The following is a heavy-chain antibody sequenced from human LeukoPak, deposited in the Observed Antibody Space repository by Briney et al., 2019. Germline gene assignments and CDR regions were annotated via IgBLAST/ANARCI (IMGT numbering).Heavy chain of an antibody. Sequence: GGSLRLSCAASGFTFSSAWMSWVRQAPGKGLEWVGRIKSKTDGGTTDYAAPVKGRFTISRDDSKNTLYLQMNSLRAEDTAVYYCARAAGGVSGYDLYYFDYWGQGALVTVSS. V-gene: IGHV3-15*01. CDR1: GFTFSSAW. CDR2: IKSKTDGGTT. CDR3: ARAAGGVSGYDLYYFDY. D-gene: IGHD5-12*01. J-gene: IGHJ4*02.